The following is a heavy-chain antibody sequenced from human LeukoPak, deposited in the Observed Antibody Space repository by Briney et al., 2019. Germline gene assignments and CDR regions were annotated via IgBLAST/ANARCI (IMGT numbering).Heavy chain of an antibody. D-gene: IGHD1-26*01. CDR3: AKDYRQSGSGSANAGWFDP. Sequence: QTGGSLRLSCAASGFTFSSYAMSWVRQAPGKGLEWVSAISGSGGNTYYADSVKGRFTISRDNSKNTLYLQMNSLRAEDTAVYYCAKDYRQSGSGSANAGWFDPWGQGTLVTVSS. J-gene: IGHJ5*02. CDR2: ISGSGGNT. V-gene: IGHV3-23*01. CDR1: GFTFSSYA.